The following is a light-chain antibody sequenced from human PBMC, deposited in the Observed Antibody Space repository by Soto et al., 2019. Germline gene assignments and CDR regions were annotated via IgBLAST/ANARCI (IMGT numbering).Light chain of an antibody. V-gene: IGKV3D-15*01. CDR2: GAS. CDR3: HQYHNFPLT. Sequence: EILMTQSPSTLSVSPGERVTLSCRASQSVSSRLAWYQQKPGKAPRLLIYGASSRATGIPERFSGSGSGTEFTLTISSLQPDDFETYYCHQYHNFPLTFGQGTKVDIK. J-gene: IGKJ1*01. CDR1: QSVSSR.